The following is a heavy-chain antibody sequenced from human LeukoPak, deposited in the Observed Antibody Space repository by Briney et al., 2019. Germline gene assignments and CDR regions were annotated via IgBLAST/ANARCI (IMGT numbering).Heavy chain of an antibody. CDR3: AKEEYSGSLLTLDY. V-gene: IGHV3-23*01. Sequence: GRSLRLSCAASGFTFSSYAMHWVRQAPGKGLEWVSAISGSDGSTYYADSVKGRFTISRDNSKNTLYLQLNSLRAEDTAVYYCAKEEYSGSLLTLDYWGQGTLVTVSS. CDR1: GFTFSSYA. CDR2: ISGSDGST. D-gene: IGHD1-26*01. J-gene: IGHJ4*02.